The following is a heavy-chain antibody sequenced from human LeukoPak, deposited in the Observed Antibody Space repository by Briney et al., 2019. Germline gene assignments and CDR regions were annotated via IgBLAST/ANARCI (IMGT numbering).Heavy chain of an antibody. D-gene: IGHD6-6*01. CDR3: ARDLQGSSSEFDY. V-gene: IGHV4-61*02. J-gene: IGHJ4*02. Sequence: PSETLSPTCTVSGGSISSGSYYWSWIRQSAGKGLEWIGRIYTSGSTNYNPSLKSRVTISVDTSKNQFSLKLSSVTAADTAVYYCARDLQGSSSEFDYWGQGTLATVSS. CDR2: IYTSGST. CDR1: GGSISSGSYY.